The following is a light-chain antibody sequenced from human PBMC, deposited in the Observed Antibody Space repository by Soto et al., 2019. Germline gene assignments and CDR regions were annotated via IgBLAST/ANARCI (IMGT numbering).Light chain of an antibody. CDR1: QSVDNY. V-gene: IGKV3-11*01. Sequence: EIVLTQSPATLSLSPGERATLSCRASQSVDNYLAWYQQKRGQAPRLLIYDVSNRATGTPARFSGSGSGTEFTLSISSLEPEDFAVYYCQQRSNQPRFTFGPGTKVDIK. J-gene: IGKJ3*01. CDR3: QQRSNQPRFT. CDR2: DVS.